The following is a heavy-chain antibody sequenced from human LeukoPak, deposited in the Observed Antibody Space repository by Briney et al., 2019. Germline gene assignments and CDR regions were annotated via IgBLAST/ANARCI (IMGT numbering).Heavy chain of an antibody. CDR1: GGSFSGYY. V-gene: IGHV4-34*01. J-gene: IGHJ3*02. CDR3: ARKYCSTTSCSYGFDI. D-gene: IGHD2-2*01. Sequence: SETLSLTCAVYGGSFSGYYWSWIRQPPGKGLEWIGETSHSGSTNYNPSLESRVTISVDTSKKQFSLKLSSVTAADTAVYSCARKYCSTTSCSYGFDIWGQGTMVTVSS. CDR2: TSHSGST.